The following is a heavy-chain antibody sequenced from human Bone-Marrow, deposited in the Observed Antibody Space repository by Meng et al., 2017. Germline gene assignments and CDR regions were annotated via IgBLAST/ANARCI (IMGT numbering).Heavy chain of an antibody. D-gene: IGHD4-17*01. CDR2: IYYSGST. Sequence: QWHLQRPGPGLVKPSQTLSLTCPVSGGSISSGNHYWSWIRQHPGKGLEYIGYIYYSGSTYYNPSPKSRVIISVDTSKNQFSLRLNSVTAADTAVYYCASLYGDSSVWYLDLWGRGTLVTVSS. CDR3: ASLYGDSSVWYLDL. CDR1: GGSISSGNHY. V-gene: IGHV4-31*03. J-gene: IGHJ2*01.